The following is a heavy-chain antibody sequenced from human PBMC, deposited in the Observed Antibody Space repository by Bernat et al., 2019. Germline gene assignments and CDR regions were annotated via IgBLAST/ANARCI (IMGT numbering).Heavy chain of an antibody. CDR2: IYTGGTT. J-gene: IGHJ2*01. D-gene: IGHD6-6*01. V-gene: IGHV3-53*01. CDR1: GFTVSSNY. Sequence: EVQLVESGGGLIQPGGSLRLSCAASGFTVSSNYMSWVRQTPGKGLEWVSVIYTGGTTFYADSVQGRFTISRDLSKNTLYLKRNNLRADDTALYYWAREEYTSSSRHWYFDLWGRGTLVTVSS. CDR3: AREEYTSSSRHWYFDL.